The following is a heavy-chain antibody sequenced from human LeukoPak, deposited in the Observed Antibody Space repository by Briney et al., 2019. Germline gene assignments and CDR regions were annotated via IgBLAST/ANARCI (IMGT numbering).Heavy chain of an antibody. CDR2: INHSGST. Sequence: SETLSLTCAVYGGSFSGYYWSWIRQPPGKGLEWIGEINHSGSTNYNPSLKSRVTISVDTSKNQFSLKLSSVTAAGTAVYYCARVSSWYGDAFDIWGQGTMVTVSS. J-gene: IGHJ3*02. D-gene: IGHD6-13*01. CDR1: GGSFSGYY. V-gene: IGHV4-34*01. CDR3: ARVSSWYGDAFDI.